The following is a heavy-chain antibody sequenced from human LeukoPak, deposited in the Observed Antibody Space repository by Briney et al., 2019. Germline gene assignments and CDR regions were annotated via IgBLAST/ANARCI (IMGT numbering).Heavy chain of an antibody. V-gene: IGHV1-3*01. CDR3: ARGPTSESGIAAAGSGGDY. CDR2: INACNGNT. Sequence: GASVKVSFKASGYTFTSYAMHWVRQAPGQRLEWMGWINACNGNTKYSQKFQGRVTITRDTSASTAYMELSSLRSEDTAVYYCARGPTSESGIAAAGSGGDYWGQGTLVTVSS. D-gene: IGHD6-13*01. CDR1: GYTFTSYA. J-gene: IGHJ4*02.